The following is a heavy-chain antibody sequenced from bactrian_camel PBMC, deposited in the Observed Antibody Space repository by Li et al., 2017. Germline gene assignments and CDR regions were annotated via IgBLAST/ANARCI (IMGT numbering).Heavy chain of an antibody. V-gene: IGHV3S6*01. CDR3: ACSTQFAY. CDR1: GFTFGHYY. D-gene: IGHD1*01. Sequence: VQLVESGGGLVQPGGSLTLSCVASGFTFGHYYMNWVRQAPGKGLEWVSSIYRDGTYSAYLDSVKGRFTISRDNARNTLYLQMNSLKTEDTGTYYCACSTQFAYWGPGTQVTVS. CDR2: IYRDGTYS. J-gene: IGHJ4*01.